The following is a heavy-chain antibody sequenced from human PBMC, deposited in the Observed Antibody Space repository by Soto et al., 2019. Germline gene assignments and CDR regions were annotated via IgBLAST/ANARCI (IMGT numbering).Heavy chain of an antibody. D-gene: IGHD3-22*01. V-gene: IGHV3-30-3*01. CDR1: GFTFSSYA. CDR3: ARDFSPYYYDSSGYCVNWFDP. Sequence: GSLRLSCAASGFTFSSYAMHWVRQAPGKGLEWVAVISYDGSNKYYADSVKGRFTISRDNSKNTLYLQMNSLRAEDTAVYYCARDFSPYYYDSSGYCVNWFDPWGQGTVVTVSS. J-gene: IGHJ5*02. CDR2: ISYDGSNK.